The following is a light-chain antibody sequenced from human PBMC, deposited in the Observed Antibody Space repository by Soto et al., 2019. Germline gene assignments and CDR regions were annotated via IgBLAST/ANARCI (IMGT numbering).Light chain of an antibody. CDR2: DVS. CDR1: SSDIGSSNY. CDR3: SSYGASSTL. J-gene: IGLJ3*02. V-gene: IGLV2-14*03. Sequence: QSVLTQPASLSGSPGQSITISCTGTSSDIGSSNYVSWYQQHPGKAPKLMIFDVSYRPSGISDRFSGSKSGNTASLTISGLQTEDEADYYCSSYGASSTLFGGGTKLTVL.